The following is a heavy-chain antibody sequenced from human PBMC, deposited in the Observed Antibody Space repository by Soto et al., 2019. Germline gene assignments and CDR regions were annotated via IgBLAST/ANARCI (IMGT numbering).Heavy chain of an antibody. CDR3: AIPEVQGIDY. Sequence: PGGSLILSCAASGFTFSSYSMNWVRQAPGKGLEWVSSISSSSSYIYYADSVKGRFTISRDNAKNSLYLQMNSLRAEDTAVYYCAIPEVQGIDYWGQGTLVTVSS. J-gene: IGHJ4*02. CDR2: ISSSSSYI. V-gene: IGHV3-21*01. CDR1: GFTFSSYS. D-gene: IGHD1-1*01.